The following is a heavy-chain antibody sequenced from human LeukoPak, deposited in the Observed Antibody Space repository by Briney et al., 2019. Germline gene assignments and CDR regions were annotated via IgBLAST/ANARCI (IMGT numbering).Heavy chain of an antibody. J-gene: IGHJ4*02. CDR3: ARIAARSLYFDY. Sequence: SETLSLTCTVSGYSISSGYYWGWIRQPPGKGLEWIGSIYHSGNTYYNPSLKSRVTISVDTSKNQFSLKLSSVTAADTAVYYCARIAARSLYFDYWGQGTLVTVSS. CDR2: IYHSGNT. V-gene: IGHV4-38-2*02. CDR1: GYSISSGYY. D-gene: IGHD6-6*01.